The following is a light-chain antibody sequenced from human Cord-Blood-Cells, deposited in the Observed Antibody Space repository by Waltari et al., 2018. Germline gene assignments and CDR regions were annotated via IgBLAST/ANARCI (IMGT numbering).Light chain of an antibody. J-gene: IGLJ1*01. CDR1: SSDVGGYNY. Sequence: QSALTQPASVSGSPGQSITISCTGTSSDVGGYNYVSWYQQHPGKAPKLMMYDVSNRPSGVSNRFSGSKSGNTASLTISGLQAEDEADYYCSSYTSSSTLYVFGTGTKGTVL. CDR2: DVS. CDR3: SSYTSSSTLYV. V-gene: IGLV2-14*01.